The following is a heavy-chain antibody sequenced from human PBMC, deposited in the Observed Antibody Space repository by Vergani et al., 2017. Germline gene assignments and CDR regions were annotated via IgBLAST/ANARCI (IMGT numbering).Heavy chain of an antibody. CDR3: ARARWEVPTAIKYAFDI. D-gene: IGHD1-26*01. J-gene: IGHJ3*02. Sequence: QVQLQQWGAGLLKPSETLSLTCAVYGGSFSGYYWSWIRQPPGKGLEWIGEINHSGSTNYNPSLKSRVTISVDTSKNQFSLKLSSVTAADTAVYYCARARWEVPTAIKYAFDIWGQGTSVTVAS. V-gene: IGHV4-34*01. CDR1: GGSFSGYY. CDR2: INHSGST.